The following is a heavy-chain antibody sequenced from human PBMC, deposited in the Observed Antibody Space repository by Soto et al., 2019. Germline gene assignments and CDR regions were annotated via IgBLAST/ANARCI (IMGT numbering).Heavy chain of an antibody. Sequence: QVQLQQWGAGLLKPSETLSLTCAVYGGSFSGYYWSWIRQPPGKGLEWIGEINHSGSTNYNPSLKSRVTISVDTSKNQFSLKLSSVTAADTAVYYCARGLGSSSSFDYWGQGTLVTVSS. D-gene: IGHD6-6*01. V-gene: IGHV4-34*01. CDR3: ARGLGSSSSFDY. CDR2: INHSGST. CDR1: GGSFSGYY. J-gene: IGHJ4*02.